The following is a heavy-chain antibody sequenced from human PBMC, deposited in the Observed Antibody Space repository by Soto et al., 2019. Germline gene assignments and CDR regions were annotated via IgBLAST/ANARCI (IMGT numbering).Heavy chain of an antibody. CDR3: AKVYGSYAGYYYGMDV. CDR1: GVTFSSYA. J-gene: IGHJ6*02. V-gene: IGHV3-23*01. D-gene: IGHD1-26*01. Sequence: GGSLRLSCAASGVTFSSYAMSWVRQAPGKGLEWVSAISGSGGSTYYADSVKGRFTISRDNSKNTLYLQMNSLRAEDTAVYYCAKVYGSYAGYYYGMDVWGQGTTVTVSS. CDR2: ISGSGGST.